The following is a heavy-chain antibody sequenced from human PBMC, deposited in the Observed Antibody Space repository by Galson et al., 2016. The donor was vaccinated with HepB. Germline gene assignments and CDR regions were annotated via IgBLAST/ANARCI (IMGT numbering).Heavy chain of an antibody. CDR2: INQDGSNK. V-gene: IGHV3-7*03. CDR3: AVYGNTRPSRSFGP. D-gene: IGHD2-8*01. CDR1: GLTFSNNW. J-gene: IGHJ5*02. Sequence: SLRLSRAGSGLTFSNNWMTWVRQAPGRGLEWVAYINQDGSNKAYVGSVKGRFTVSRDNAKNSLYLQMNSLRVEDTAVYYCAVYGNTRPSRSFGPWGQGTLVTVSS.